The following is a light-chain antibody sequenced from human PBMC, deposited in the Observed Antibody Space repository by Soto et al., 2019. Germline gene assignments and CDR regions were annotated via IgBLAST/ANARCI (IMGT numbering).Light chain of an antibody. CDR1: QSVSRSY. CDR2: GAS. V-gene: IGKV3-20*01. J-gene: IGKJ3*01. CDR3: QQYGSALFT. Sequence: EIVWTQSPGTLSLSPGERATLSCRASQSVSRSYLAWYQQKPGQAPRLLIYGASSRATGIPDRFSGSGSGRDFTVTISRLEPEDLAVYYCQQYGSALFTCWHGTKVDIK.